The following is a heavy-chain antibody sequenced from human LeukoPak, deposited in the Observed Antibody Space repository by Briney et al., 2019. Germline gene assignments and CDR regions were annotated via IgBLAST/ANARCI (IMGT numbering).Heavy chain of an antibody. D-gene: IGHD6-13*01. Sequence: SETLSLTCTVSGGSISSYYWSWIRQPPGKGLEWIGYIYYSGSTNYNPSLKSRVTISVDTSKNQFSLKLSSVTAADTAVYYCARRVGIAAAGPFFDYWGQGTLVTVSS. CDR2: IYYSGST. J-gene: IGHJ4*02. CDR1: GGSISSYY. CDR3: ARRVGIAAAGPFFDY. V-gene: IGHV4-59*08.